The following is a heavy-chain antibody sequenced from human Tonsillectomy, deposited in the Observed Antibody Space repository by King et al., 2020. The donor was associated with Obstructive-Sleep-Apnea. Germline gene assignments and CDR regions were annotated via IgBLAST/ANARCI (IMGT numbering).Heavy chain of an antibody. D-gene: IGHD3-22*01. V-gene: IGHV4-34*01. CDR1: GGSFSEYY. CDR2: NNPDGST. CDR3: ARGDPLVVNSPDYFDY. Sequence: QVQLQQWGVVLLKSSETLSLTCAVYGGSFSEYYCSWIRNSPGTGLEWIGENNPDGSTTYNLYLKSRVNISLDTSKNKCSLKVNSVTAADTAVYYCARGDPLVVNSPDYFDYWGQGTLVTVSS. J-gene: IGHJ4*02.